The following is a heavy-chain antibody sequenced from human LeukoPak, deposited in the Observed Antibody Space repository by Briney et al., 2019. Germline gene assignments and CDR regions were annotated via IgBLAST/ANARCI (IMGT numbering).Heavy chain of an antibody. Sequence: ASVEVSCKASGYTFTAYYIQWVRQAPGQGPEWMGTIRPGDNRMSYAQKFQGRVTMTRDMSTTTGYMELSSLRSEDTAVYYCVREKSGGTYDYWGQGTLVTVSS. CDR1: GYTFTAYY. D-gene: IGHD3-16*01. J-gene: IGHJ4*02. CDR3: VREKSGGTYDY. V-gene: IGHV1-46*01. CDR2: IRPGDNRM.